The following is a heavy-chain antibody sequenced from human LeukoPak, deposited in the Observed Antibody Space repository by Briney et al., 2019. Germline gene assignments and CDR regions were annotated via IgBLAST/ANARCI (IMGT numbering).Heavy chain of an antibody. D-gene: IGHD3-10*01. CDR2: IRYDGSNK. CDR3: AKDPRRREYYFDY. J-gene: IGHJ4*02. V-gene: IGHV3-30*02. CDR1: GFTFSSYA. Sequence: PGGSLRLSCAASGFTFSSYAMHWVRQAPGKGLEWVAFIRYDGSNKYYADSVKGRFTISRDNSKNTLYLQMNSLRAEDTAVYYCAKDPRRREYYFDYWGQGTLVTVSS.